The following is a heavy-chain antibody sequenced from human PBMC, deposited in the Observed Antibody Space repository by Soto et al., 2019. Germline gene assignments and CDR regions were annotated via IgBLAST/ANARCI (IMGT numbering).Heavy chain of an antibody. V-gene: IGHV4-34*01. Sequence: SETLSLTCAVYGGSFSGYYWSWIRQPPGKGLEWIGEINHSGSTNYNPSLKSRVTISVDTSKNQFSLKLSSVTAADTAVYYCARALSTVVRGHYGMDVWGQGTKVTVYS. D-gene: IGHD3-10*01. J-gene: IGHJ6*02. CDR1: GGSFSGYY. CDR3: ARALSTVVRGHYGMDV. CDR2: INHSGST.